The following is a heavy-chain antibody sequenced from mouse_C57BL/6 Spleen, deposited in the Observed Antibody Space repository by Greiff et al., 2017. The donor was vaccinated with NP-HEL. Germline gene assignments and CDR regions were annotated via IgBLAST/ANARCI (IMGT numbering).Heavy chain of an antibody. J-gene: IGHJ2*01. D-gene: IGHD1-1*01. Sequence: EVQLQQSVAELVRPGASVKLSCTASGFNIKNTYMHWVKQRPEPGLERIGRIDPANGKTKYDPKFQDKATITADTPSITAYLQRSSLTAADTAISYCSRCVYRSGFSFGNWGQGTTLTVSS. CDR1: GFNIKNTY. CDR2: IDPANGKT. V-gene: IGHV14-3*01. CDR3: SRCVYRSGFSFGN.